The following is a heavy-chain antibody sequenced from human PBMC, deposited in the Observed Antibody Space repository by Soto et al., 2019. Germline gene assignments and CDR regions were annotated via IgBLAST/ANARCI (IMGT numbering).Heavy chain of an antibody. D-gene: IGHD6-13*01. CDR1: GFTFSSCG. J-gene: IGHJ4*02. CDR2: ISKDGSKE. CDR3: AIDRSSGWSIDY. V-gene: IGHV3-30*03. Sequence: QVQLVESGGGVVQPGRSLRLSCATSGFTFSSCGMHWVRQAPGKGLEWVSIISKDGSKEYYADSVEGRFTISRDNSKNTLYLQMNSLGAEDTAVYYCAIDRSSGWSIDYWGQGTLVTVSS.